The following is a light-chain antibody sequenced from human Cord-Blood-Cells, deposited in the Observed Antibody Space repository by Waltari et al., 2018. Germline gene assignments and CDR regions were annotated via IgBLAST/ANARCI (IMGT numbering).Light chain of an antibody. CDR3: QQANSFPLT. J-gene: IGKJ4*01. CDR1: QGISSW. CDR2: AGS. V-gene: IGKV1D-12*01. Sequence: DIQMTQSPSSVSASVGDRVTITGRASQGISSWFAWYKQKPGKSPKLLIYAGSSLQSGVPSRFSCSGSGTDFTLTISSLQPEDFATYYCQQANSFPLTFGGGTKVEIK.